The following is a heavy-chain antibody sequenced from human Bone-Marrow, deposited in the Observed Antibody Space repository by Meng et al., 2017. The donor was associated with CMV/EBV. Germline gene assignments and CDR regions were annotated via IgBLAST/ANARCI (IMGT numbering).Heavy chain of an antibody. CDR1: GGSFSGYY. CDR2: INHSGST. Sequence: QVQLQQWGAGLLKPSETLSLTSAVYGGSFSGYYWSWIRQPPGKGLEWIGEINHSGSTNYNPSLKSRVTISVDTSKNQFSLKLSSVTAADTAVYYCARGSMRWFDPWGQGTLVTVSS. V-gene: IGHV4-34*01. J-gene: IGHJ5*02. CDR3: ARGSMRWFDP.